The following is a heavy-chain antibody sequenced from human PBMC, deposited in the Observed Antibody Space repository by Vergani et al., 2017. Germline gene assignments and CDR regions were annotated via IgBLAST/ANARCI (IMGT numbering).Heavy chain of an antibody. CDR1: GFIFDTHG. J-gene: IGHJ4*02. D-gene: IGHD5-24*01. CDR2: ISFDGTR. CDR3: ARETRDTPSSLDY. V-gene: IGHV3-30*03. Sequence: QVQLVESGGGVVQAGRSLGLSCAASGFIFDTHGMYWVRQAPGKGLEWVAVISFDGTRYYMDSVRGRFSISRDNSKNTLYLQMNSLRGDDTAVYYCARETRDTPSSLDYWGQGTLVTVSS.